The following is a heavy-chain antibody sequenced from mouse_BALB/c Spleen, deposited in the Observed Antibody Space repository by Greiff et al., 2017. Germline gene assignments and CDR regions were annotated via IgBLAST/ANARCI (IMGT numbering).Heavy chain of an antibody. CDR1: GYTFTSYW. D-gene: IGHD1-2*01. CDR2: IYPGNSDT. J-gene: IGHJ4*01. Sequence: VQLKQSGTVLARPGASVKMSCKASGYTFTSYWMHWVKQRPGQGLEWIGAIYPGNSDTSYNQKFKGKAKLTAVTSTSTAYMELSSLTNEDSAVYYCTRWDYYGYRDYAMDYWGQGTSVTVSS. V-gene: IGHV1-5*01. CDR3: TRWDYYGYRDYAMDY.